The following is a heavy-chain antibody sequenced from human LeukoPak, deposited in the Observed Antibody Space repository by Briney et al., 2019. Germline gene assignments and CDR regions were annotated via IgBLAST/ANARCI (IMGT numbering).Heavy chain of an antibody. Sequence: ASVKVSCKASGYTFTSYGISWVRQAPGQGLEWMGWISAYNGNTNYAQKLQGRVTMTKDTSTSTAYMELRSLRSDDTAVYYCARDIKRSRARWEDLGFDPWGQGTLVTASS. CDR2: ISAYNGNT. V-gene: IGHV1-18*01. CDR1: GYTFTSYG. CDR3: ARDIKRSRARWEDLGFDP. D-gene: IGHD1-14*01. J-gene: IGHJ5*02.